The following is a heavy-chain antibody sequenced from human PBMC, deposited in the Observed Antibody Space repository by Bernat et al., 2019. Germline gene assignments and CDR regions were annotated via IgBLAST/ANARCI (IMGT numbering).Heavy chain of an antibody. Sequence: VQLVESGGGLVQPGGSLRLSCAASGFTFSSYAMSWVRQAPGKGLEWVAVTWYDGSNKYYTDSVKGRFTISRDNSENTVYLQMNSLRAEDTAVYYCARLGSRWSLDYWGQGTLVTVSS. J-gene: IGHJ4*02. V-gene: IGHV3-33*08. CDR2: TWYDGSNK. D-gene: IGHD6-13*01. CDR3: ARLGSRWSLDY. CDR1: GFTFSSYA.